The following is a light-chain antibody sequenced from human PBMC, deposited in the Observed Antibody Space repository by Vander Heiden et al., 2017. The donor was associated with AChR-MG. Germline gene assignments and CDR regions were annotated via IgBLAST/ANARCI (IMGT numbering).Light chain of an antibody. CDR2: GNI. J-gene: IGLJ1*01. V-gene: IGLV1-40*01. Sequence: QSVLTQPPSVSGAPGQRVTISCPGSSSNIGAGYDVHWYQQLPGTAPKLLIYGNINRPSGVPDRFSASKSGTSASLAITGLQAEDEADYYCQSYDTSLDGVFGTGTRVTVL. CDR1: SSNIGAGYD. CDR3: QSYDTSLDGV.